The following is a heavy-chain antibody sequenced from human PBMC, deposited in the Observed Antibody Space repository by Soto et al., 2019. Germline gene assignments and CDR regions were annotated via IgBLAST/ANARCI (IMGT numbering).Heavy chain of an antibody. CDR3: ARDLDSGHDY. CDR1: GGSVSSGSYY. D-gene: IGHD1-26*01. Sequence: QVRLQESGPGLVKPSETLSLTCTVSGGSVSSGSYYWSWIRQPPGKGLEWIGYIYYSGSTNYNPSLKSRVTISVDTSKNPFSLTLSSVTAADTAVYYCARDLDSGHDYWGQGTLVTVAS. V-gene: IGHV4-61*01. J-gene: IGHJ4*02. CDR2: IYYSGST.